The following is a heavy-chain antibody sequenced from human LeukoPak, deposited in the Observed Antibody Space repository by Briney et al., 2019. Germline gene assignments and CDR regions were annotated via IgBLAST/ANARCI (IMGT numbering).Heavy chain of an antibody. J-gene: IGHJ4*02. D-gene: IGHD3-10*01. Sequence: SETLSLTCAVYGGSFSGYYWSWIRQPPGKGLEWIGEINHSGSTNYNPSLKSRVTISVDTSKNQFSLKLSSVTAADTAVYYCARGVRGAPYFDYWGQGTLATVSS. CDR1: GGSFSGYY. V-gene: IGHV4-34*01. CDR3: ARGVRGAPYFDY. CDR2: INHSGST.